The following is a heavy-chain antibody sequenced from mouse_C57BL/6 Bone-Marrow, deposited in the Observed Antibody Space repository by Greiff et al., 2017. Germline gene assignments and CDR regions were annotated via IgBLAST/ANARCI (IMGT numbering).Heavy chain of an antibody. CDR2: IDPNSGGT. CDR1: GYTFTSYW. J-gene: IGHJ4*01. Sequence: QVQLQQPGAELVKPGASVKLSCKASGYTFTSYWMHWVKQRPGRGLEWIGRIDPNSGGTKYTEKLKSKATLTVDKPSSTAYMQLSSLTSEDSAVYYCARRGPYDGYYDYAMDYWGQGTSVTVSS. CDR3: ARRGPYDGYYDYAMDY. D-gene: IGHD2-3*01. V-gene: IGHV1-72*01.